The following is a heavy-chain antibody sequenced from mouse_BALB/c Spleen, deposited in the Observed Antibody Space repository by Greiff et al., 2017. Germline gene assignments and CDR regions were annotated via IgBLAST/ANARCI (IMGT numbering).Heavy chain of an antibody. CDR2: FCPGSGSI. J-gene: IGHJ4*01. Sequence: VQLQQSGAGLVKPGASVKLSCKASGYTFTEYIIHWVKQRPGQGLEWIGCFCPGSGSIKYNEKFKDKATLTADKSSSTAYMELSRLTSEASAVYVCERHEERGGKPYYAMDYWGQGTTVTVSS. CDR3: ERHEERGGKPYYAMDY. D-gene: IGHD2-1*01. CDR1: GYTFTEYI. V-gene: IGHV1-62-2*01.